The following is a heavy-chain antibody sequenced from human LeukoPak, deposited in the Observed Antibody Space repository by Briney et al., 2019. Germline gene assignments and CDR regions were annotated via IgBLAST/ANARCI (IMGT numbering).Heavy chain of an antibody. Sequence: ASVKVSCKASGGTFSSYAISWVRQAPGQGLEWMGGIIPIFGTANYAQKFQGRVTITADESTSTAYMELSSLRSEDTAVYYCARADARGYSYGYYAYWGQGTLVTVSS. CDR2: IIPIFGTA. D-gene: IGHD5-18*01. CDR3: ARADARGYSYGYYAY. CDR1: GGTFSSYA. J-gene: IGHJ4*02. V-gene: IGHV1-69*13.